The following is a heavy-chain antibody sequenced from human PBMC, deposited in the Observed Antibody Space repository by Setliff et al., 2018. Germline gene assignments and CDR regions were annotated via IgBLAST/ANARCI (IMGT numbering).Heavy chain of an antibody. CDR2: IYHDGNS. Sequence: SETLSLTCAVSGVSINSLTWWSWVRQTPGKGFEWIGEIYHDGNSNFAPSVHYSPSLKSRAIMSIDKSKNQFSLNLSSVTAADTAVYYCARGGGRYHAASWGQGTMVSVSS. CDR3: ARGGGRYHAAS. J-gene: IGHJ4*02. D-gene: IGHD1-26*01. CDR1: GVSINSLTW. V-gene: IGHV4-4*02.